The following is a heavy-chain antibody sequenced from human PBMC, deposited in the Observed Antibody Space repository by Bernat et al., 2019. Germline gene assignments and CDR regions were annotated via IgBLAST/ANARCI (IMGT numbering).Heavy chain of an antibody. CDR3: AKEWVYGGRDGYAFDI. Sequence: EVQLLESGGGLVQPGGSLRLSCAASGFTFSSYAMSWVRQAPGKGLEWVSTISGGGGSTYYADSVKGRFTISRDNSKNTLYRQMNSLRAEDTAVYYCAKEWVYGGRDGYAFDIWGQGTMVTVSS. D-gene: IGHD4-23*01. CDR1: GFTFSSYA. CDR2: ISGGGGST. J-gene: IGHJ3*02. V-gene: IGHV3-23*01.